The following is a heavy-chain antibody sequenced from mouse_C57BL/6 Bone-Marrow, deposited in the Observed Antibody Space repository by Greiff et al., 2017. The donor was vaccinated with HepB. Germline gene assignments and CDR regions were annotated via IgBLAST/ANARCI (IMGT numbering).Heavy chain of an antibody. CDR2: IRNKANGYTT. V-gene: IGHV7-3*01. Sequence: EVKLMESGGGLVQPGGSLSLSCAASGFTFTDYYMSWVRQPPGKALEWLGFIRNKANGYTTEYSASVKGRFTISRDNSQSILYLQVNALRAEDSATYYCARGDYSNYSYWGQGTLVTVSA. J-gene: IGHJ3*01. CDR3: ARGDYSNYSY. D-gene: IGHD2-5*01. CDR1: GFTFTDYY.